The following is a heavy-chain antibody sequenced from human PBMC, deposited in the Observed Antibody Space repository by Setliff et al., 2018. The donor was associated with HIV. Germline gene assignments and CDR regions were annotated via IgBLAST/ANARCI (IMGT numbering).Heavy chain of an antibody. CDR2: IYWNDDK. J-gene: IGHJ5*02. D-gene: IGHD3-3*01. CDR1: GFSLSTSGVG. V-gene: IGHV2-5*01. Sequence: SGPTLVNPTQTLTLTCTFSGFSLSTSGVGVGWIRQPPGKALEWLALIYWNDDKRYSPSLKSRLTITKDTSKKQVVLTMTNMDPVDTATYYCAHSPGTITIFGVINWFDPWGQGTLVTSPQ. CDR3: AHSPGTITIFGVINWFDP.